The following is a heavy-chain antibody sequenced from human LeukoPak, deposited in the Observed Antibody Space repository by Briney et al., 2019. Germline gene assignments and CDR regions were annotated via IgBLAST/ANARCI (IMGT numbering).Heavy chain of an antibody. CDR1: GGTFSGYA. CDR3: AREHIAAAGGLNYYYYYYMDV. Sequence: SVKVSCKASGGTFSGYAISWVRQAPGQGLEWMGGIIPIFGTANYAQKFQGRVTTTTDTSTSTAYMELRSLRSDDTAVYYCAREHIAAAGGLNYYYYYYMDVWGKGTTVTVSS. J-gene: IGHJ6*03. D-gene: IGHD6-13*01. CDR2: IIPIFGTA. V-gene: IGHV1-69*05.